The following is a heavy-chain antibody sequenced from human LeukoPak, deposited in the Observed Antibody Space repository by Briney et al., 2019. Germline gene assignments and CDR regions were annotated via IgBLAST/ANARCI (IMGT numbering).Heavy chain of an antibody. Sequence: GGSLRLSCAASGFTFSSYAMHWVRQAPGKGLEYVSAISSNGGSTYYANSVKGRFTISRDNSKNTLYLQMGSLRAEDMVVYYCARATRYYGSGSYSDYWGQGTLVTVSS. J-gene: IGHJ4*02. CDR1: GFTFSSYA. D-gene: IGHD3-10*01. CDR3: ARATRYYGSGSYSDY. V-gene: IGHV3-64*01. CDR2: ISSNGGST.